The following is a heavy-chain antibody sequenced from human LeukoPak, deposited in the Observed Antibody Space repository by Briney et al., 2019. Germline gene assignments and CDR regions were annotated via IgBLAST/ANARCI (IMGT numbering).Heavy chain of an antibody. CDR2: ISGSGGDT. CDR3: ARGGYSGSYYKFS. D-gene: IGHD5-12*01. V-gene: IGHV3-23*01. J-gene: IGHJ4*02. CDR1: GFTFSNYA. Sequence: PGGSLRLSCAASGFTFSNYAMSWVRQAPGKGLEWVSGISGSGGDTYYADSVKGRFTISRDNARSLVYLEVTSLRPEDTAVYYCARGGYSGSYYKFSWGPGTLVTVAS.